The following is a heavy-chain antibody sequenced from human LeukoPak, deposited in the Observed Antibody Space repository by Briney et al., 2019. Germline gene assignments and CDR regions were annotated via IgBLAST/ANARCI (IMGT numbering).Heavy chain of an antibody. CDR2: IYHRGTT. V-gene: IGHV4-38-2*01. J-gene: IGHJ4*02. D-gene: IGHD2-2*01. CDR1: GYSISSGYY. CDR3: ARSWGYCSSTSCDAFDY. Sequence: SQTLSLTCAVSGYSISSGYYWGWIRQPPGKGLEGMGSIYHRGTTYYNPSLKSRVTISEDTSKNQFSLRLSSVTAADTAVYFCARSWGYCSSTSCDAFDYGGQGTLVTVSS.